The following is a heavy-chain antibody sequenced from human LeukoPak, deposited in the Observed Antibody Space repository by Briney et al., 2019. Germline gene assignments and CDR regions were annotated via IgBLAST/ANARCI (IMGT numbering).Heavy chain of an antibody. V-gene: IGHV3-23*01. CDR3: ARETRYSYGSAMFDY. CDR2: ISGSGGST. CDR1: GFTFSSYV. J-gene: IGHJ4*02. D-gene: IGHD5-18*01. Sequence: GGSLRLSCAASGFTFSSYVMSWVRQAPGKGLEWVSIISGSGGSTYYADSVKGRFTISRDNSKNTLYLQMNSLRAEDTAVYYCARETRYSYGSAMFDYWGQGTLVTISS.